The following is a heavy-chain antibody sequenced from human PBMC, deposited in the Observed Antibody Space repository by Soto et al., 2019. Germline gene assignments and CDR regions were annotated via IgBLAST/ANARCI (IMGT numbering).Heavy chain of an antibody. CDR2: IYYSGGT. D-gene: IGHD2-15*01. Sequence: SETLSLTCSVSGASIGSGDYYWSWIRQHPGKGLEWIGYIYYSGGTYYNPSLKSRVTISVDRSKNQFSLKLSSVTAADTAVYYCARGQVVAAQHWGQGTLVTVSS. V-gene: IGHV4-30-4*08. CDR1: GASIGSGDYY. J-gene: IGHJ4*02. CDR3: ARGQVVAAQH.